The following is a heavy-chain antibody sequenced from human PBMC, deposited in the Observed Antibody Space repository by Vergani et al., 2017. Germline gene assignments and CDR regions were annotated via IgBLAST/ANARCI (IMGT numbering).Heavy chain of an antibody. CDR2: ISYDGSNK. CDR3: ARDSSIRPVTAMVVAFDI. J-gene: IGHJ3*02. Sequence: QVQLVESGGGVVQPGRSLRLSCAASGFTFSSYAMHWVRQAPGKGLEWVAVISYDGSNKYYADSVKGRFTISRDNSKNTLYLQMNSLRAEDTAVYYCARDSSIRPVTAMVVAFDIWAKGQWSPSLQ. V-gene: IGHV3-30-3*01. CDR1: GFTFSSYA. D-gene: IGHD5-18*01.